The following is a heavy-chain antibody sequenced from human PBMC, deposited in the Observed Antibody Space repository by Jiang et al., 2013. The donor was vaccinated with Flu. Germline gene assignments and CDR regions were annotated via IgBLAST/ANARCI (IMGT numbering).Heavy chain of an antibody. CDR1: GFTFSSYA. CDR2: ISYDGSNK. Sequence: VQLLESGGGVVQPGRSLRLSCAASGFTFSSYAMHWVRQAPGKGLEWVAVISYDGSNKYYADSVKGRFTISRDNSKNTLYLQMNSLRAEDTAVYYCARDIVVVPAAPVYGMDVWGQGTTVTVSS. J-gene: IGHJ6*02. D-gene: IGHD2-2*01. CDR3: ARDIVVVPAAPVYGMDV. V-gene: IGHV3-30-3*01.